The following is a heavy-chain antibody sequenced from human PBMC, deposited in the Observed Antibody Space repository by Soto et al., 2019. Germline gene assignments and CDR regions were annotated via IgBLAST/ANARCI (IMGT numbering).Heavy chain of an antibody. J-gene: IGHJ5*02. Sequence: SETLSLTCTVSGGSISSYYWSWIRQPPGKGLEWIGYIYYSGSTNYNPSLKSRVTISVDTSKNQFSLKLSSVTAADTAVYYWARFYSSPCFAPGGQGPRATAPS. CDR2: IYYSGST. V-gene: IGHV4-59*01. D-gene: IGHD6-13*01. CDR3: ARFYSSPCFAP. CDR1: GGSISSYY.